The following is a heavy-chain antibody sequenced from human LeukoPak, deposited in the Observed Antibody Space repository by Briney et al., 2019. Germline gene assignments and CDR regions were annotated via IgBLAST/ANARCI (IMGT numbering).Heavy chain of an antibody. J-gene: IGHJ4*02. CDR2: ISAYNSAYNGNT. CDR3: ARALGYSYGYIIFDY. D-gene: IGHD5-18*01. Sequence: ASVKVSCKASGYTFINYGITWVRQAPGQGLEWMGWISAYNSAYNGNTHYAQKLQGRVTMTTDTSTNTGYMELRSLRSDDTAVYYCARALGYSYGYIIFDYWGQGTLVTVSS. V-gene: IGHV1-18*01. CDR1: GYTFINYG.